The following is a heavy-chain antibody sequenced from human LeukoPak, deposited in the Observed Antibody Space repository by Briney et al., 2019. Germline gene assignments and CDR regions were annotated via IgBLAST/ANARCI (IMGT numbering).Heavy chain of an antibody. CDR2: ISHSGST. D-gene: IGHD3-10*01. CDR1: GGSISSSNW. J-gene: IGHJ3*02. Sequence: SGTLSLTCDVSGGSISSSNWWSWVRQPPGKGLEWIGGISHSGSTNYNASLKSRVTISVDKSENQFSLKMSSVTAADTAVYYCARVGIYYYGSGALDAFDIWGQGTMVTVSS. CDR3: ARVGIYYYGSGALDAFDI. V-gene: IGHV4-4*02.